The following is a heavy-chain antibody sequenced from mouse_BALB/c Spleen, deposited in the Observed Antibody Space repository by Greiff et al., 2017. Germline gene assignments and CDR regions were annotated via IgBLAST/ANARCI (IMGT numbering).Heavy chain of an antibody. CDR1: GYSFTGYY. CDR3: ARVRGGNYLYAMDY. J-gene: IGHJ4*01. Sequence: LVKTGASVKISCKASGYSFTGYYMHWVKQSHGKSLEWIGYISCYNGATSYNQKFKGKATFTVDTSSSTAYMQFNSLTSEDSAVYYCARVRGGNYLYAMDYWGQGTSVTVSS. CDR2: ISCYNGAT. D-gene: IGHD2-1*01. V-gene: IGHV1S34*01.